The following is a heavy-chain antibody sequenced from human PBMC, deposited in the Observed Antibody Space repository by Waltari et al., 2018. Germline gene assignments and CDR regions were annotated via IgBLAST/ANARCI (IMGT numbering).Heavy chain of an antibody. CDR3: ASSKVGYSSGWYDY. CDR2: IYYSGST. CDR1: GGSISSHY. Sequence: QVQLQESGPGLVKPSETLSLTCTVSGGSISSHYWSWIRQPPGKGLEWIGYIYYSGSTNYNPAVKSRVTISVDTSKNQFALKLSSVTAADTAVYYCASSKVGYSSGWYDYWGQGTLVTVSS. J-gene: IGHJ4*02. V-gene: IGHV4-59*11. D-gene: IGHD6-19*01.